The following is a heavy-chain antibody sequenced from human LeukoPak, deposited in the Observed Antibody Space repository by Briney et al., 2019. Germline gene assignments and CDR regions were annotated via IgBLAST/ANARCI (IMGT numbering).Heavy chain of an antibody. CDR1: GGSISSGGYY. V-gene: IGHV4-30-4*01. Sequence: SETLSLTCTVSGGSISSGGYYWSWIRQPPGKGLEWIGYIYYSGSTYYNPSLKSRVTISVDTSKNQFSLKLSSMTAADTAVYYCARMLGNYCSSTSCSDYWGQGTLVTVSS. D-gene: IGHD2-2*01. CDR2: IYYSGST. J-gene: IGHJ4*02. CDR3: ARMLGNYCSSTSCSDY.